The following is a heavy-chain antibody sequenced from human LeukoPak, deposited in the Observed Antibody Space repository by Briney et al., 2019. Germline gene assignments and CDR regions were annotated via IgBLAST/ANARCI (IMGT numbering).Heavy chain of an antibody. J-gene: IGHJ5*02. Sequence: VASVKVSCKASGYTFTGYYIHWVRQAPGQGLEWMGLIKPNSGDTKYAQKFQGGVTMTRDTSITTAYMELSSLGSDDTALYYCVRDRPHNWFDPWGQGTLVTVSS. CDR2: IKPNSGDT. CDR3: VRDRPHNWFDP. CDR1: GYTFTGYY. V-gene: IGHV1-2*02.